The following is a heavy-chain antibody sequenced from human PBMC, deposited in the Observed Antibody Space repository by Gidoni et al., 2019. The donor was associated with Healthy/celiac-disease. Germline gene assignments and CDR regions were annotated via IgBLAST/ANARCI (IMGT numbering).Heavy chain of an antibody. CDR2: IKQDGSVK. J-gene: IGHJ3*02. CDR1: GFTFSSYW. V-gene: IGHV3-7*01. Sequence: LVESGGGLVQPGGSLRLSCAASGFTFSSYWMSWVRQAPGKGLEWVANIKQDGSVKYYVDSVKGRFTISRDNAKNSLYLQMNSLRAEDTAVYYCASESGYIAFDIWGQGTMVTVSS. D-gene: IGHD3-9*01. CDR3: ASESGYIAFDI.